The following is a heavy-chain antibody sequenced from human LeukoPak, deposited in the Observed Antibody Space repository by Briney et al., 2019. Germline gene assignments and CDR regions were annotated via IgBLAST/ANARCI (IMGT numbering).Heavy chain of an antibody. CDR2: VYYSGST. Sequence: SETLSLTCTVSGGSIGSYSWNWIRQSPETGLEWIGYVYYSGSTMYNPSLRSRVTISVDTPKNQFSLKLSSVTAADTAVYYCARLKARDAFDIWGQGTMVTVSS. V-gene: IGHV4-59*08. J-gene: IGHJ3*02. CDR1: GGSIGSYS. CDR3: ARLKARDAFDI.